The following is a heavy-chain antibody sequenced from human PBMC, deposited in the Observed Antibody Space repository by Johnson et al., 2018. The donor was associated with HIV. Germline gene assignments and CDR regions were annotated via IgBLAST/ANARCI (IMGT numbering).Heavy chain of an antibody. CDR2: ISYDGSNK. V-gene: IGHV3-30-3*01. CDR1: GFTFSSYA. CDR3: AKDRGSPGIPAAFDI. J-gene: IGHJ3*02. Sequence: QVQLVESGGGVVQPGRSLRLSCAASGFTFSSYAMHWVRQAPGKGLEWVAVISYDGSNKYYADSVKGRFTSSRDNSKNTLYLQMNSLRAEDTAVYYCAKDRGSPGIPAAFDIWGQGTTVTVSS. D-gene: IGHD1-26*01.